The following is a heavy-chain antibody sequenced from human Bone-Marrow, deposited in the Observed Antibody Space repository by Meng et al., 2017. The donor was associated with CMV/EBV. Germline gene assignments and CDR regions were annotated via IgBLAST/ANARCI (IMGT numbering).Heavy chain of an antibody. D-gene: IGHD1-26*01. V-gene: IGHV1-18*01. CDR1: GYTFTSYG. CDR2: ISAYNGNT. CDR3: ARANSVGAGYYYYGMDV. J-gene: IGHJ6*02. Sequence: ASVKVSCKASGYTFTSYGISWVRQAPGQGLEWMGWISAYNGNTNYAQKLQGRVTMTTDTSTSTVYMELSSLRSEDTAVYYCARANSVGAGYYYYGMDVWGQGTTVTVPS.